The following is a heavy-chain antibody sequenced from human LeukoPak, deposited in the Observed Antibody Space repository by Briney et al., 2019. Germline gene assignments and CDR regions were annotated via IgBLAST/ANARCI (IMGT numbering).Heavy chain of an antibody. CDR1: GSTFSSYW. Sequence: PGGSLRLSCAASGSTFSSYWMSWVRQAPGKGLEWVANIKQDGSEKYYVDSVKGRFTISRDNAKNSLYLQMNSLRAEDTAVYYCARDSYYDPIWGQGTLVTVSS. V-gene: IGHV3-7*01. D-gene: IGHD3-22*01. CDR2: IKQDGSEK. CDR3: ARDSYYDPI. J-gene: IGHJ4*02.